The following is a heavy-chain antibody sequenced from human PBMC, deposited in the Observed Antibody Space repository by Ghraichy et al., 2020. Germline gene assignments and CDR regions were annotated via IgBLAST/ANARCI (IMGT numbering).Heavy chain of an antibody. D-gene: IGHD3-3*01. CDR1: GFTVSSNY. CDR2: IYSGGST. CDR3: ARDVDFWSGYYGVY. V-gene: IGHV3-66*01. Sequence: GESLNISCAASGFTVSSNYMSWVRQAPGKGLECVSVIYSGGSTYYADSVKGRFTISRDNSKNTLYLQMNSLRAEDTAVYYCARDVDFWSGYYGVYWGQGTLVTVSS. J-gene: IGHJ4*02.